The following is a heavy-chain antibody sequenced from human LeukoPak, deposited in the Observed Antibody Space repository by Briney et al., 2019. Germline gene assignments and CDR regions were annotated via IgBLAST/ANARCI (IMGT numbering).Heavy chain of an antibody. CDR3: ARDRGTWNDDGFDY. V-gene: IGHV4-61*02. Sequence: SETLSLTCTVSGGSISSGSYYWSWIRQPAGKGLEWIGRIYISGSTNYNPSLKSRVTMSVDTSKNQFSLKLSSVTAADTAVYYCARDRGTWNDDGFDYWGQGTLVTVSS. CDR1: GGSISSGSYY. J-gene: IGHJ4*02. D-gene: IGHD1-1*01. CDR2: IYISGST.